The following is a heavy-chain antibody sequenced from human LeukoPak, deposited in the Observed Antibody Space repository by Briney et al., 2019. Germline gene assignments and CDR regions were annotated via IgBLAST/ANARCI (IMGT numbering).Heavy chain of an antibody. CDR3: ARAHDEGARFDY. J-gene: IGHJ4*02. D-gene: IGHD3-3*01. V-gene: IGHV3-30-3*01. CDR1: GFTFSTYA. CDR2: ISYDGSNK. Sequence: RPGGSLRLSCTASGFTFSTYAMHWVRQAPGKGLEWVAVISYDGSNKYYADSVKGRFTISRDNSKNTLYLQMNSLRAEDTAVYYCARAHDEGARFDYWGQGTLVTVSS.